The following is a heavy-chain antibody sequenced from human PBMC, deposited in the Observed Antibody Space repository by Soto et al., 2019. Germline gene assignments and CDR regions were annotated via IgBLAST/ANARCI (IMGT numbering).Heavy chain of an antibody. CDR1: GFTFSSYA. CDR3: ARDPGVNDFAELTYYFDY. V-gene: IGHV3-30-3*01. Sequence: QVQLVESGGGVVQPGRSLRLSCAASGFTFSSYAMHWVRQAPGKGLERVAVISYDGSNKYYAESVKGRFTISRDNSKNTLYLQMNSLRAEDTAVYYCARDPGVNDFAELTYYFDYWGQGTLVTVSS. J-gene: IGHJ4*02. D-gene: IGHD3-3*01. CDR2: ISYDGSNK.